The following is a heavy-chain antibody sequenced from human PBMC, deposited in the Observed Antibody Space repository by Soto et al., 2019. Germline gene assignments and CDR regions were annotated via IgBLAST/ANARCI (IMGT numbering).Heavy chain of an antibody. CDR3: ARDGQRGYCSSTSCYEGGYYYYMDV. Sequence: ASVKVSCKASGYTFTSYGISWVRQAPGQGLEWMGWISAYNGNTNYAQKLQGRVTMTTDTSTSTASMELRSLRSDDTAVYYCARDGQRGYCSSTSCYEGGYYYYMDVWGKGTTVTVSS. J-gene: IGHJ6*03. V-gene: IGHV1-18*01. CDR1: GYTFTSYG. CDR2: ISAYNGNT. D-gene: IGHD2-2*01.